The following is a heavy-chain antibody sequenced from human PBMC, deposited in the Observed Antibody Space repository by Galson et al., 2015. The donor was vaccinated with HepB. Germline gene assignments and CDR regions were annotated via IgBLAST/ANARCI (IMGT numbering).Heavy chain of an antibody. CDR3: ARIQRSVVRGQAGGMDV. Sequence: ALVKPTQTLTLTCAFSGFSLSTSGMCVNWIRQPPGKALEWLARIDWDDDKYYSTFLRTRLTISEDTSKNQVVLTMTNMDPVDTATYYCARIQRSVVRGQAGGMDVWGQGTTVTVSS. CDR2: IDWDDDK. D-gene: IGHD3-10*01. J-gene: IGHJ6*02. CDR1: GFSLSTSGMC. V-gene: IGHV2-70*11.